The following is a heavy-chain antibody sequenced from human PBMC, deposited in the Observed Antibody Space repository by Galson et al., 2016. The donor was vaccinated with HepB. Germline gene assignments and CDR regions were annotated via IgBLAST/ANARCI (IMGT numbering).Heavy chain of an antibody. CDR1: GGAISSGTYY. Sequence: TLSLTCTVSGGAISSGTYYWSWIRQLPGKGLEWIGYVSHSGDTLSSPSLRSLLTMSVDTSKTPVPLELSSVTAADTAVYYCASGHNWYPDLWGRGTLVTVSS. J-gene: IGHJ2*01. V-gene: IGHV4-31*01. CDR3: ASGHNWYPDL. CDR2: VSHSGDT.